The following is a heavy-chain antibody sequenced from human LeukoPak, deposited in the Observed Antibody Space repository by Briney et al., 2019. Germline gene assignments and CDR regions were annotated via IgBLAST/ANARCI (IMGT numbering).Heavy chain of an antibody. CDR2: VYPGDSDT. D-gene: IGHD3-22*01. Sequence: GESLKISCKGSGYTFNTYWIAWVRQMPGKGLEWMGIVYPGDSDTRYSPAFQGQVTFSADKSISTAYLQWSSLKASDTAIYYRARFGEDSIGYYSFDYWGQGTLVTVSS. J-gene: IGHJ4*02. V-gene: IGHV5-51*01. CDR3: ARFGEDSIGYYSFDY. CDR1: GYTFNTYW.